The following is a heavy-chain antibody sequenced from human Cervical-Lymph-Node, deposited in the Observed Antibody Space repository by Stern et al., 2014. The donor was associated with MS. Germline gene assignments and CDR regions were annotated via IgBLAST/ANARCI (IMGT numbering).Heavy chain of an antibody. D-gene: IGHD6-13*01. CDR2: IWYDGSNP. J-gene: IGHJ4*02. CDR1: GFSFSRYA. V-gene: IGHV3-33*01. Sequence: VQLLESGGGVVQPGRSLRLSCAASGFSFSRYAMHWVRQAPGKGLEWVALIWYDGSNPYYADSVTGRFTISRDNFKNTLYLQMNSLRAEDTAVYYCASAYSSSNYYFDYWGQGTLVTVSS. CDR3: ASAYSSSNYYFDY.